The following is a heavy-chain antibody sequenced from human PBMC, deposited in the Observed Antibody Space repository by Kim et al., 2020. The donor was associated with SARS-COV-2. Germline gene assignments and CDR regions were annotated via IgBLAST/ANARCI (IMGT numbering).Heavy chain of an antibody. CDR2: IHQSGSS. V-gene: IGHV4-34*01. J-gene: IGHJ6*03. CDR1: GGSFSGYY. CDR3: ARGPYYGGSVTSYYMDV. Sequence: SETLSLTCAVYGGSFSGYYWSWVRQPPGKGLEWIGEIHQSGSSNYNPSLKSRVSISTDTSKNQFSLRLNSVTAADTAVYYCARGPYYGGSVTSYYMDVWGKGTTVTVSS. D-gene: IGHD3-10*01.